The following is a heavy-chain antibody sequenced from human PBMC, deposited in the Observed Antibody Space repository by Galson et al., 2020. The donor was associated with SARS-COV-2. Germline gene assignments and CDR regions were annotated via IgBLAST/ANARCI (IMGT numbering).Heavy chain of an antibody. D-gene: IGHD3-16*01. CDR2: IGAYNGNT. Sequence: ASVKVSCKASGYTFNKYGITWVRQAPGQGLEWMGWIGAYNGNTHYAQKFQDRVTLTTDTATNTACMELRSLTSADTAIYYCAREMVKLKPRGNYDTEIFYFCGMDVWCQGTTVTVSS. J-gene: IGHJ6*02. CDR1: GYTFNKYG. CDR3: AREMVKLKPRGNYDTEIFYFCGMDV. V-gene: IGHV1-18*01.